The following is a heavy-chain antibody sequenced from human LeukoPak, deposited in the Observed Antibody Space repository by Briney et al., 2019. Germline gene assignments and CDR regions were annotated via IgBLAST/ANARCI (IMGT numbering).Heavy chain of an antibody. CDR2: ISGGGVTT. CDR1: GFTSIAYA. CDR3: ARGRGPYGWFDP. J-gene: IGHJ5*02. V-gene: IGHV3-23*01. D-gene: IGHD3-10*01. Sequence: GGSLRLSCVGSGFTSIAYALTWARQAPGKGLEWVSGISGGGVTTYYADSVKGRFTISRDNSKNTLYLQMNSLRVEDTAVYYGARGRGPYGWFDPWGQGTLVTVSS.